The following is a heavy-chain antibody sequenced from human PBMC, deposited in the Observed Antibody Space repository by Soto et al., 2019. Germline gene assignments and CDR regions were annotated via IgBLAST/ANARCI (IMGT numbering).Heavy chain of an antibody. J-gene: IGHJ4*01. CDR3: VRVGLNRNYDFDF. CDR2: INPNSDVT. CDR1: GYTFNSYY. V-gene: IGHV1-2*02. Sequence: QVQLVQSGAEVKKPGASVKVYRKASGYTFNSYYIHWVRQAPGQGLEWMGWINPNSDVTGYAQSFQGRVTMTRVMSMTTAYMDLTRLRSDDTAVYYCVRVGLNRNYDFDFWGHGTLITVSS. D-gene: IGHD3-16*01.